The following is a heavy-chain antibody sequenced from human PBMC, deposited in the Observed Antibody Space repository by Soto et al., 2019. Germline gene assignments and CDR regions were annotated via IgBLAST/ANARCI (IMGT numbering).Heavy chain of an antibody. CDR3: ARASIAAFNWFYP. CDR2: IYYSGST. V-gene: IGHV4-31*03. J-gene: IGHJ5*02. D-gene: IGHD6-6*01. Sequence: PSETLSLTCTVSGGSISSGGYYWSWIRQHPGKGLEWIGYIYYSGSTYYNPSLKSRVTISVDTSKNQFSLKLSSVTAADTAVYYCARASIAAFNWFYPWGQGTLVTVSS. CDR1: GGSISSGGYY.